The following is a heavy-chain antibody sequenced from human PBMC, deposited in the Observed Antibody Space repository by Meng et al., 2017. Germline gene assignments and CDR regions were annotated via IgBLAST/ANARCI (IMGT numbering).Heavy chain of an antibody. CDR2: ISGSGTTI. CDR1: GFTFSDYF. Sequence: VQMGESWVGWSRAVGSLRRSCSASGFTFSDYFMSWIRQAQGKGLEWVSYISGSGTTIHYADSVKGRFTISRDNAKNSLYLQMNSLRAEDTAVYYCARDRSMGGASDDYWGQGTLVTVSS. J-gene: IGHJ4*02. D-gene: IGHD3-16*01. V-gene: IGHV3-11*04. CDR3: ARDRSMGGASDDY.